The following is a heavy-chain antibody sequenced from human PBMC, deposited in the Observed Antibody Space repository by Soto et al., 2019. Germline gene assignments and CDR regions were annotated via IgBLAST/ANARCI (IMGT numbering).Heavy chain of an antibody. Sequence: QVQLVESGGGVVQPGRSLRLSCAASGFTFSSYAMHWVRQAPGKGLEWVAVISYDGSNKYYADSVKGRFNISRDNSKNTLYMHMNGLKSDNTAVYYCAREDYYLSLSWYFDLWGRGTLVTVSS. J-gene: IGHJ2*01. D-gene: IGHD3-22*01. CDR2: ISYDGSNK. CDR3: AREDYYLSLSWYFDL. CDR1: GFTFSSYA. V-gene: IGHV3-30-3*01.